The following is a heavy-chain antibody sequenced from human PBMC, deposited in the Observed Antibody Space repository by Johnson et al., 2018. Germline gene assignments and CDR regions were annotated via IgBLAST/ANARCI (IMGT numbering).Heavy chain of an antibody. J-gene: IGHJ5*02. CDR3: ARTAAGNWFDP. CDR1: GFTFSIYT. V-gene: IGHV3-21*01. D-gene: IGHD6-13*01. Sequence: VQLVESGGGLVKPGGSLRLSCAASGFTFSIYTMNWVRQAPGKGLEWVSSITSSSSYIYYADSVNGRFSISRDKAKNSLSLQRNSLRAGDTAVYYCARTAAGNWFDPWGQGTLVTVSS. CDR2: ITSSSSYI.